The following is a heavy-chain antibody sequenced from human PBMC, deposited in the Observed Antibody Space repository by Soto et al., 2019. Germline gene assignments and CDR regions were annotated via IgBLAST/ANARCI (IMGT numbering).Heavy chain of an antibody. J-gene: IGHJ4*02. CDR1: GFIFSNAW. Sequence: GGSLRLSCAASGFIFSNAWMSWVRQAPGKGLGWVGRIKSKADGGTTNYAAPVKGRFNISRDGSKNTLYLQMNGLKTEDTAVYYCTTGWSSKDYWGQGTLVTVS. CDR3: TTGWSSKDY. D-gene: IGHD3-3*01. CDR2: IKSKADGGTT. V-gene: IGHV3-15*01.